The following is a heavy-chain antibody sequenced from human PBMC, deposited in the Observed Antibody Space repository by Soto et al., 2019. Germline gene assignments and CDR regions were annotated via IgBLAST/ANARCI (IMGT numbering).Heavy chain of an antibody. CDR1: GFTFSSYG. CDR2: ISYDGSNK. V-gene: IGHV3-30*18. CDR3: AKDRGRVVAVAIFDY. J-gene: IGHJ4*02. D-gene: IGHD6-19*01. Sequence: QVQLVESGGGVVQPGRSLRLSCAASGFTFSSYGMHWVRQASGKGLEWVAVISYDGSNKYYADSVKGRFTISRDNSKNTLYLQMNSLRAEDTAVYYCAKDRGRVVAVAIFDYWGQGTLVTVSS.